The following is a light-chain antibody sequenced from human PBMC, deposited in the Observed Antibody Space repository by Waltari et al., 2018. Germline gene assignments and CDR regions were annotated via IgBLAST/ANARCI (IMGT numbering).Light chain of an antibody. V-gene: IGKV3-20*01. J-gene: IGKJ4*01. CDR1: QSVSSSY. Sequence: EIVLTQSPGTLSLSPGERATLSCRASQSVSSSYLAWYQQKPGQAPRLLIDCASNRATGIPDRFSGSGSGTDFTLTISRLEPEEFAVYYGQQYGSSPHTFGGGTKVEIK. CDR2: CAS. CDR3: QQYGSSPHT.